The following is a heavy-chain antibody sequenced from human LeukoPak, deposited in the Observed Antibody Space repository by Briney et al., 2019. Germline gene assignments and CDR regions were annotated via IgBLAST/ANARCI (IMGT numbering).Heavy chain of an antibody. CDR2: IYSSGST. D-gene: IGHD6-13*01. V-gene: IGHV4-4*07. CDR1: GGSIRGYY. Sequence: SETLSLTCTVSGGSIRGYYWGWIRQPAGKGLEWIGRIYSSGSTNYNPSLKSRVTMSVDTSKNQFSLRLTSVTAADTAVYYCARDARGSSSVDYWGQGTLVTVSS. CDR3: ARDARGSSSVDY. J-gene: IGHJ4*02.